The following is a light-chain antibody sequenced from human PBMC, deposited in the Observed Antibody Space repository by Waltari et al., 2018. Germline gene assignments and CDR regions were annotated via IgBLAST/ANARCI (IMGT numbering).Light chain of an antibody. CDR2: QAS. CDR3: QQYTSYGLT. V-gene: IGKV1-5*03. CDR1: QSISSW. J-gene: IGKJ4*01. Sequence: QMPQSPSTLSAFVGDTVTITCRASQSISSWLAWYQQKPGKAPKLLMYQASSLESGVPSRFSGSGSGTEFTLTISSLQPDDFATYYCQQYTSYGLTFGGGTKVETK.